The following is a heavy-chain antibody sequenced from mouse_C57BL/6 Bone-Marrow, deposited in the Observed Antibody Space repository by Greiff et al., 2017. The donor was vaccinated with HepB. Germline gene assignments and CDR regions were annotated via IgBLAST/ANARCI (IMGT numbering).Heavy chain of an antibody. CDR3: ARTPLRGYFDY. Sequence: EVQLQQSGPVLVKPGASVKMSCKASGYTFTDYYMNWVKQSHGKSLEWIGVINPYNGGTSYNQKFKGKATLTVDKSSSTAYMELNSLTSEDSAVYYCARTPLRGYFDYWGQGTTLTVSS. CDR2: INPYNGGT. J-gene: IGHJ2*01. CDR1: GYTFTDYY. V-gene: IGHV1-19*01.